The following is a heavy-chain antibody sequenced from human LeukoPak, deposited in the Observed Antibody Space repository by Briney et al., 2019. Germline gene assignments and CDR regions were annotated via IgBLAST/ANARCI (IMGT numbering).Heavy chain of an antibody. D-gene: IGHD3-10*01. J-gene: IGHJ6*03. CDR3: AKDGDEWFGELSYYYMDV. V-gene: IGHV3-11*04. CDR2: ISSSGSTI. CDR1: GFTFSDYY. Sequence: GGSLRLSCAASGFTFSDYYMSWIRQAPGRGLEWVSYISSSGSTIYYADSVKGRFTISRDNAKNSLYLQMNSLRAEDTAVYYCAKDGDEWFGELSYYYMDVWGKGTTVTISS.